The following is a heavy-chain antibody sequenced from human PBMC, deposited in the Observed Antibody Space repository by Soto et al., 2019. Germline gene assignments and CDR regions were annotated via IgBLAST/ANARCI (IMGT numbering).Heavy chain of an antibody. D-gene: IGHD6-19*01. V-gene: IGHV1-69*01. CDR2: IIPIFGTA. CDR1: GCTFSSYA. CDR3: AREGYRSSGWYGGDAFDI. Sequence: QVQLVQSGAEVKKPGSSVKVSCKASGCTFSSYAISWVRQAPGQGLEWMGGIIPIFGTANYAQKFQGRVTITADESTSTAYMELSSLRSEDTAVYYCAREGYRSSGWYGGDAFDIWGQGTMVTVSS. J-gene: IGHJ3*02.